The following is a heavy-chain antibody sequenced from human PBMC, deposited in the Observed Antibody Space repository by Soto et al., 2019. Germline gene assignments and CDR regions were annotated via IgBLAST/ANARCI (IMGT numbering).Heavy chain of an antibody. CDR3: AAGAGYGSGSYDFDY. V-gene: IGHV1-69*13. Sequence: ASVKVSGKASGGTFSSYAISWVRQAPGQGLEWMGGIIPIFGTANYAQKFQGRVTITADESTSTAYMELSSLRSEDTAVYYCAAGAGYGSGSYDFDYWGQGTLVTVSS. CDR1: GGTFSSYA. J-gene: IGHJ4*02. D-gene: IGHD3-10*01. CDR2: IIPIFGTA.